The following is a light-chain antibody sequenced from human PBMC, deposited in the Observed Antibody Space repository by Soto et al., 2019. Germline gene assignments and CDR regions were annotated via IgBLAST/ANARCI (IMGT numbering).Light chain of an antibody. CDR1: QSVSSSY. CDR3: HQFGSSPQT. CDR2: GPS. Sequence: EIVLRQSPGTLSLSPGERATLSCRASQSVSSSYLAWYQQKPGQAPRLLIYGPSSRATGIPERFSGSGSGTDFTLSISRLEPEDFAVYFCHQFGSSPQTFGHGTKVDIK. V-gene: IGKV3-20*01. J-gene: IGKJ1*01.